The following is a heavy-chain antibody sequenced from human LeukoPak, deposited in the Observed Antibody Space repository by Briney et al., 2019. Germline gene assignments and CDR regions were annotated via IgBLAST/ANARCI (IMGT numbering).Heavy chain of an antibody. CDR2: ISGSGDNT. CDR3: AKDFVVVPGNVNYFDY. CDR1: GFTFSIYG. J-gene: IGHJ4*02. Sequence: GGSLRLSCAASGFTFSIYGMSWVRQAPGKGLEWVLAISGSGDNTYYADSVKGRFTVSRDNSKNTLYVQMKSLRAEDTAVYCCAKDFVVVPGNVNYFDYWGQGTLVTVSS. D-gene: IGHD2-21*02. V-gene: IGHV3-23*01.